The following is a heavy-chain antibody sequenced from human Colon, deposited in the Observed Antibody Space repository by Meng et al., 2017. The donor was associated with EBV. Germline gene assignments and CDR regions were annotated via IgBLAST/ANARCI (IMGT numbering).Heavy chain of an antibody. V-gene: IGHV4-39*01. Sequence: QRQLQGSGPGLVKPSGPLSLTCTASGGSISSNGYYWDWVRQPPGKGLEWIGAIYHSGSTSYNPSLQSRVTMFVDTSKNQFSLMLTSVTATDTAVYYCARRRGGSGRDCWGQGTLVTVSS. CDR3: ARRRGGSGRDC. D-gene: IGHD3-10*01. J-gene: IGHJ4*02. CDR1: GGSISSNGYY. CDR2: IYHSGST.